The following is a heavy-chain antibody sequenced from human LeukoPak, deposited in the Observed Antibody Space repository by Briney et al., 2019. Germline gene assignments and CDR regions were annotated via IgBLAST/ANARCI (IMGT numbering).Heavy chain of an antibody. D-gene: IGHD3-10*01. Sequence: SETLSLTCAVYGGSFSGYYWSWIRQPPGKGLEWIGEINHSGSTNYNPSLKSRVTISVDTSKNQFSLKLSSVTAADTAVYYCASSSRRITMVWRYYYYMDVWGKGTTVTVSS. CDR3: ASSSRRITMVWRYYYYMDV. V-gene: IGHV4-34*01. J-gene: IGHJ6*03. CDR2: INHSGST. CDR1: GGSFSGYY.